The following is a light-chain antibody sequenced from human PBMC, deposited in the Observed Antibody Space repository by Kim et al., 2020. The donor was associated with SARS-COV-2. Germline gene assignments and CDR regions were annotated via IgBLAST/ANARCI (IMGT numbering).Light chain of an antibody. CDR1: QSISSW. Sequence: ASVGDRVTITRRASQSISSWLAWYQQKPGKAPKVLIYKASSLESGVPSRFSGSGSGTEFTLTISSLQPDDFTTYYCQQYKSYPWTFGQGTKVDIK. V-gene: IGKV1-5*03. J-gene: IGKJ1*01. CDR2: KAS. CDR3: QQYKSYPWT.